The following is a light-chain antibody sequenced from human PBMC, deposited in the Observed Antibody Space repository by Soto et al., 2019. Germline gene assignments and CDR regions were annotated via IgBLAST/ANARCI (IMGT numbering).Light chain of an antibody. J-gene: IGKJ1*01. CDR1: QGISSY. Sequence: AIRMTQSPSSLSASTGDRVTITCRASQGISSYLAWYQQKPGKAPKLLIYAASTLQSGVPSRFSGSGSGTDFTLTISCLQSEDFATYFCLQDHNYFWTFGQGTKVDIK. CDR2: AAS. V-gene: IGKV1-8*01. CDR3: LQDHNYFWT.